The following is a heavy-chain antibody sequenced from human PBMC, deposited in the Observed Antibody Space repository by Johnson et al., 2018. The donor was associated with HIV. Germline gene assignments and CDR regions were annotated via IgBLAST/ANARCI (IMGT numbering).Heavy chain of an antibody. CDR3: TGGRDLRAFDI. V-gene: IGHV3-53*01. D-gene: IGHD7-27*01. Sequence: VQLVESGGGLIQPGGSLRLSCAASGFTVSSTYMSWVRQAPGKGLEWVSAIYSGGSTYSADSVKGRFTVSRDNSKNMLYLQMDSLKTEDTGMYYCTGGRDLRAFDIWGQGTMVTASS. CDR2: IYSGGST. J-gene: IGHJ3*02. CDR1: GFTVSSTY.